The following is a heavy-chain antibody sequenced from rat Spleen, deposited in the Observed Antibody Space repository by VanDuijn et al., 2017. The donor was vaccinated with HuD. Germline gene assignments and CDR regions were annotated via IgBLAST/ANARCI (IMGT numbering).Heavy chain of an antibody. CDR3: ARADISSISTDGI. D-gene: IGHD1-2*01. Sequence: QVQLKESGPGLVQPSQTLSLTCTVSGFSLIRYNVQWGRQPPGKGLEWMGRMNYNGDTSYNSALKSRLSISRDTSKNQVFLKMHSLQTDDTGTYYCARADISSISTDGIWGQGVMVTVSS. CDR1: GFSLIRYN. J-gene: IGHJ2*01. CDR2: MNYNGDT. V-gene: IGHV2-63*01.